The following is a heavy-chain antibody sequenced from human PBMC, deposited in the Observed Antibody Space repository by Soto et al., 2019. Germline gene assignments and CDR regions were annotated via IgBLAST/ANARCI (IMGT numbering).Heavy chain of an antibody. V-gene: IGHV4-39*01. J-gene: IGHJ4*02. CDR3: ARPSGSYLYYFDY. Sequence: SETLSLTCTVSGGSISSSSYYWGWIRQPPGKGLEWIGSIYYSGSTYYNPSLKSRVTISVDASKNQFSLKLSSVTAADTAVYYCARPSGSYLYYFDYWGQGTLVTVS. CDR2: IYYSGST. D-gene: IGHD1-26*01. CDR1: GGSISSSSYY.